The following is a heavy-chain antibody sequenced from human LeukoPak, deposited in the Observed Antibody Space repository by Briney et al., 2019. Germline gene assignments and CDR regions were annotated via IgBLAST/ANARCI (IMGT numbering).Heavy chain of an antibody. CDR3: ARDHVIAAAGTFDY. V-gene: IGHV3-30-3*01. CDR1: GFTFSSYA. Sequence: PGGSLRLSCAASGFTFSSYAMHWVRQAPGKGLERVAVISYDGSNKYYADSVKGRFTISRDNSKNTLYLQMNSLRAEDTAVYYCARDHVIAAAGTFDYWGQGTLVTVSS. CDR2: ISYDGSNK. J-gene: IGHJ4*02. D-gene: IGHD6-13*01.